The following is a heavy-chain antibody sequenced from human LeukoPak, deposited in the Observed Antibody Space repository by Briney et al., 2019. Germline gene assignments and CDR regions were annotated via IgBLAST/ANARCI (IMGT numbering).Heavy chain of an antibody. CDR2: VYSGTN. Sequence: AETLSLTCTVSGCSVAGNYWSWIRQSPEKGLEWIGFVYSGTNNYNPSLRGRVTISEDTSKNQYSLKLTTVTAAATAVYYCVKGGQWDLLLAWGHGTLVSVSA. CDR3: VKGGQWDLLLA. CDR1: GCSVAGNY. V-gene: IGHV4-59*02. D-gene: IGHD1-26*01. J-gene: IGHJ5*01.